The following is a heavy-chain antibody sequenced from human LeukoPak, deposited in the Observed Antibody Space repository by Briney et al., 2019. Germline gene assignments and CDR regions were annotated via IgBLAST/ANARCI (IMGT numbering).Heavy chain of an antibody. CDR1: GYSFTSYW. D-gene: IGHD5-18*01. CDR2: TYPGDSDT. Sequence: GESLKISCKGSGYSFTSYWIGWVRQMPGKGLEWMGITYPGDSDTRYSPSFQGQVTISADKSISTAYLQWSSLKASDTAIYYCARRRGYSYGYTPLFDYWGQGTLVTVSS. CDR3: ARRRGYSYGYTPLFDY. V-gene: IGHV5-51*01. J-gene: IGHJ4*02.